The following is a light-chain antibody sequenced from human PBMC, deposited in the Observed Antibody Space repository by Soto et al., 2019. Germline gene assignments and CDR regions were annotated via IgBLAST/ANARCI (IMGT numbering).Light chain of an antibody. CDR3: QQRSNWPPYT. Sequence: EIVLTQSPATLSLSPGERATLSCRVSQSVSSYLAWYQQKPGQAPRLLIYDASNRATGIPARLSGSGSGTDFTLTISSLEPEDFAVYYCQQRSNWPPYTFGQGTKLEIK. V-gene: IGKV3-11*01. J-gene: IGKJ2*01. CDR1: QSVSSY. CDR2: DAS.